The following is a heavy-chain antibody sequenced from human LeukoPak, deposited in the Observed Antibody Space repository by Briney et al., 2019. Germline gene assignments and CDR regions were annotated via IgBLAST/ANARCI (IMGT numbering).Heavy chain of an antibody. CDR3: ARIVGWFGGGWYYYMGV. CDR2: IYTSGST. D-gene: IGHD3-10*01. Sequence: PSETLSLTCTVSGGSISSGSYYWSWIRQPAGKGLEWIGRIYTSGSTNYNPSLKSRVTISVDTSKNQFSLKLSSVTAADTAVYYCARIVGWFGGGWYYYMGVWGKGTTVTISS. CDR1: GGSISSGSYY. J-gene: IGHJ6*03. V-gene: IGHV4-61*02.